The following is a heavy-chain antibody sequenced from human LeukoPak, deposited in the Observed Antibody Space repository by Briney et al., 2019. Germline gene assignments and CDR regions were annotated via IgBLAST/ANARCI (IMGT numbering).Heavy chain of an antibody. Sequence: SETLSLTCTVSGGSISSGSYYWSWIRQPAGKGLEWIGRIYTSGSTNYNPSLKRRVTISVDTSKNQFSLKLSSVTAADTAVYYCAQTNWNYGADWLDPWGQGTLVTVSS. CDR3: AQTNWNYGADWLDP. J-gene: IGHJ5*02. D-gene: IGHD1-7*01. V-gene: IGHV4-61*02. CDR2: IYTSGST. CDR1: GGSISSGSYY.